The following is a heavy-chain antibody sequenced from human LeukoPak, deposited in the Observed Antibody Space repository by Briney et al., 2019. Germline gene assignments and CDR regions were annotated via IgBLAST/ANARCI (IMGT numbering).Heavy chain of an antibody. J-gene: IGHJ2*01. CDR1: GYTFTSYY. V-gene: IGHV1-46*01. D-gene: IGHD6-13*01. CDR3: ARSAQQLVHRDWYFDL. Sequence: ASVKVSCKASGYTFTSYYLYWVRQAPGQGLEWMGVINPSGGSTTSAQKFQGRVTITADESTSTAYMELSSLRSEDTAVYYCARSAQQLVHRDWYFDLWGRGTLVTVSS. CDR2: INPSGGST.